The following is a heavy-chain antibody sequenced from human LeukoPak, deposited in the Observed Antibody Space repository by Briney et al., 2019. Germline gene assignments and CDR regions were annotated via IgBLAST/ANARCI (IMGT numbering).Heavy chain of an antibody. CDR1: GGSISTHF. J-gene: IGHJ6*03. D-gene: IGHD5-12*01. CDR3: ARSLGTGYGPRSYWNYYMDV. Sequence: SETLSLTCTVSGGSISTHFWTWIRQPAGKRLEWIGRIYTTGVTNYNPSLKSRVTMSVDTSKNQFSLELKSVTAADTAVYYCARSLGTGYGPRSYWNYYMDVWGKGTTVTVSS. V-gene: IGHV4-4*07. CDR2: IYTTGVT.